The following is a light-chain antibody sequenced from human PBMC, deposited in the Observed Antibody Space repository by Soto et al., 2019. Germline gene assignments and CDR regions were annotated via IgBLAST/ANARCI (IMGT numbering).Light chain of an antibody. V-gene: IGKV1-5*01. Sequence: DIQITQSPSTLSSSVGDRFTITCRASQTISTWLAWYQHKPGKAPNLLIYDASTLMSGVPSRFSGSGSGTEFTLTISSLQPGDFATYYCQQSETYPLTFGPGTKVDIK. CDR2: DAS. CDR1: QTISTW. CDR3: QQSETYPLT. J-gene: IGKJ3*01.